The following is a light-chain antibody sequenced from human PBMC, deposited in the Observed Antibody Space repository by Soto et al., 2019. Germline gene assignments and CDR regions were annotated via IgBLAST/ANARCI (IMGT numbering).Light chain of an antibody. Sequence: QSVLTQPPSVSGAPGQRVTISFTGSSSNIGAGYDVPWYQQLPGTAPKLLIYGNSNRPSGVPDRFSGSKSGTSASLAITGLQAEDEADYYCQSYDSSLSGVVFGGGTKLTVL. V-gene: IGLV1-40*01. CDR1: SSNIGAGYD. J-gene: IGLJ2*01. CDR3: QSYDSSLSGVV. CDR2: GNS.